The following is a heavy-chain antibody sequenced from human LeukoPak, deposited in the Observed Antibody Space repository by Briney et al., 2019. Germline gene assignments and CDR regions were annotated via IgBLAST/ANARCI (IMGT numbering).Heavy chain of an antibody. CDR3: ARDSSGYYPGRDYFDY. CDR1: GGSFSGYY. V-gene: IGHV4-34*01. D-gene: IGHD3-22*01. CDR2: INHSGST. Sequence: SGTLSLTCAVYGGSFSGYYWSWIRQPPGKGLEWIGEINHSGSTNSNPSLKSRVTISVDTSKNQFSLKLSSVTAADTAVYYCARDSSGYYPGRDYFDYWGQGTLVTVSS. J-gene: IGHJ4*02.